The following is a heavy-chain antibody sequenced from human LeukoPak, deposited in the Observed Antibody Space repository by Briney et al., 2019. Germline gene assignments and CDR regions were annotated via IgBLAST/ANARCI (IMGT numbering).Heavy chain of an antibody. CDR3: AKDTGSYVGVSSDF. J-gene: IGHJ4*02. CDR2: ISGSGRST. V-gene: IGHV3-23*01. D-gene: IGHD3-10*01. Sequence: RGSLRLSCAASGFTFSNYAMSWVRQAPGKGLDWVSAISGSGRSTFYADSVKGRFTISRDNSKNTLYLQLNSLRAEDTAVYYCAKDTGSYVGVSSDFWGQGTLVTVSS. CDR1: GFTFSNYA.